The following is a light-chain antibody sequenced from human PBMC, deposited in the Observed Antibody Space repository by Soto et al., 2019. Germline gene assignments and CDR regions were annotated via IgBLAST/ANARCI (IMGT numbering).Light chain of an antibody. CDR1: SSDVGGYNY. Sequence: QSVLTQHPSASGSPGQSVTISCTGTSSDVGGYNYVSWYQQHPGKAPKLMIYEVTKRPSGVPDRFSGSKSDNTASLTVAGLQAEDEADYYCSSYGGGNNLLFGVGTKLTVL. V-gene: IGLV2-8*01. CDR3: SSYGGGNNLL. J-gene: IGLJ2*01. CDR2: EVT.